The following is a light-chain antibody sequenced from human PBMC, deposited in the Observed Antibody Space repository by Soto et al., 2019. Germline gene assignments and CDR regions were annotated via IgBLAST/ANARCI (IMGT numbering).Light chain of an antibody. Sequence: VLAQSPGTLSLSPGERATLACRASQSVSSNFLAWYQHKVGQAPRLLIYGASIRAAGAPDRFSGSGSGTDFPLTISRVEPEDFAVYYCQHFGGSPPKYTFGQGTKLEI. CDR1: QSVSSNF. V-gene: IGKV3-20*01. CDR3: QHFGGSPPKYT. CDR2: GAS. J-gene: IGKJ2*01.